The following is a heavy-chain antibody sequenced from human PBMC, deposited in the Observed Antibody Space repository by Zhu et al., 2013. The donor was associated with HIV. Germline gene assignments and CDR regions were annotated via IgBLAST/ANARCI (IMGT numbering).Heavy chain of an antibody. J-gene: IGHJ4*02. CDR3: ARGDSGVRTLWPLTASPIHQGDFDY. D-gene: IGHD3-22*01. CDR1: EYTFTAYY. V-gene: IGHV1-2*02. Sequence: QAQLVQSGAEVKKPGASVKVSCKASEYTFTAYYLHWVRQAPGQGLEWMGWINPDSGGTNSAQKFQGRVTMTRDTSISTAYMELNNLKSVDTAVYYCARGDSGVRTLWPLTASPIHQGDFDYWAREPGHRLL. CDR2: INPDSGGT.